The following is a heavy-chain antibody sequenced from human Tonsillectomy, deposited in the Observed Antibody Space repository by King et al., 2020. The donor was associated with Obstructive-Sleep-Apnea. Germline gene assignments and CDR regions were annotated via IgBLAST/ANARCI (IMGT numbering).Heavy chain of an antibody. D-gene: IGHD1-14*01. J-gene: IGHJ4*02. Sequence: QLVQSGAEVKKPGASVKVSCKASGYSFGNYGISWVRQAPGQGLEWMGWISAYTGITNYAQKLRGRVSMTTDTPTGTAYMELRSLRSDDTAVYFCARDEGAPPATLDYWGQGTLVTVSS. CDR3: ARDEGAPPATLDY. CDR1: GYSFGNYG. CDR2: ISAYTGIT. V-gene: IGHV1-18*01.